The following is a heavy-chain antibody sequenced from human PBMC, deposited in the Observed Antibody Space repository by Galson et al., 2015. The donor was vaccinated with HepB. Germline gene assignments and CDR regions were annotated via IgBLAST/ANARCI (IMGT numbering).Heavy chain of an antibody. CDR1: GFSLSTSEMC. CDR3: ARGYDFWSGYYLFDY. CDR2: IDWDDDK. D-gene: IGHD3-3*01. J-gene: IGHJ4*02. Sequence: PALVKPTQTLTLTCTFSGFSLSTSEMCVSWIRQPPGQALEWLALIDWDDDKYYTASLKTRLTISKDTSKNQVVLTMTNMDPVDTATYYCARGYDFWSGYYLFDYWGQGTLVTVSS. V-gene: IGHV2-70*01.